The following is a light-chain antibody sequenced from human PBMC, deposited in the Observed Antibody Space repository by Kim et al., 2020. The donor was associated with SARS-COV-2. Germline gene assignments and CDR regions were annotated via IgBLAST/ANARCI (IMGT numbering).Light chain of an antibody. Sequence: SPGERATLSCRARQSVSGDYLAWYQQKPGQTPRLLIYDASTRATGIPDRFSGSGSGTDFTLTISRLEPEDFVVYYCHQYATSPRTFGHGTKVDIK. J-gene: IGKJ3*01. CDR2: DAS. CDR3: HQYATSPRT. CDR1: QSVSGDY. V-gene: IGKV3-20*01.